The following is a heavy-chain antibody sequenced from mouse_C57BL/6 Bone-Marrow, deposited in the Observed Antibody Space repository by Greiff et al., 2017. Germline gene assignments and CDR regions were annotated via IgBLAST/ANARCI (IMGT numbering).Heavy chain of an antibody. D-gene: IGHD2-12*01. J-gene: IGHJ3*01. CDR3: ARLRRGS. V-gene: IGHV1-61*01. CDR2: IYPSDSET. Sequence: QVQLKQPGAELVRPGSSVKLSCKASGYTFPSYWMDWVKQRPGQGLEWIGNIYPSDSETHYNQKFKDKATLTVDKSSSTAYMQLSSLTSKDSAVYYCARLRRGSWGQGTLVTVSA. CDR1: GYTFPSYW.